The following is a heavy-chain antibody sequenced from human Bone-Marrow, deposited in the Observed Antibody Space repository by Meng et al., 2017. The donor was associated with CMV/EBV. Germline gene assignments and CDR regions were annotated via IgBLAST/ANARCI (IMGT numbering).Heavy chain of an antibody. Sequence: GSPRLSRTVSGGSISNTGYYWGWIRQPPGKGLEWIGSIYYSGSTYYNPSLKSRVTISVDTSKNQFSLKLSSVTAADTAVYYCARNSPREGIDYWGQGTLVTVSS. D-gene: IGHD1-26*01. V-gene: IGHV4-39*01. CDR2: IYYSGST. J-gene: IGHJ4*02. CDR3: ARNSPREGIDY. CDR1: GGSISNTGYY.